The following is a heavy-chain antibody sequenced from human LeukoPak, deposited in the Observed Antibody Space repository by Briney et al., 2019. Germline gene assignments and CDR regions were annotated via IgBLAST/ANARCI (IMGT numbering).Heavy chain of an antibody. D-gene: IGHD6-13*01. CDR3: AKDPESSSRGYFDY. J-gene: IGHJ4*02. CDR1: GFTSSSYG. CDR2: IWYDGSNK. V-gene: IGHV3-33*06. Sequence: GGSLRLSCAASGFTSSSYGMHWVRQAPGKGLEWVAVIWYDGSNKYYADSVKGRFTISRDNSKNTLYLQMNSLRAEDTAVYYCAKDPESSSRGYFDYWGQGTLVTVSS.